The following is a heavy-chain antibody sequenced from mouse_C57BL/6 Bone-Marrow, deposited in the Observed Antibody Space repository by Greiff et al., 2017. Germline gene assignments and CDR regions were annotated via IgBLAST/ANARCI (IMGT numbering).Heavy chain of an antibody. D-gene: IGHD2-1*01. Sequence: EVQLQQSGPGLVKPSQSLSLTCSVTGYSITSGYYWNWIRQFPGNKLEWMGYISYDGSNNYNPSLKNRISITRDTSKNQFFLKLNSVTTEDTATYYCARRDGNYFAYWGQGTLVTVSA. J-gene: IGHJ3*01. V-gene: IGHV3-6*01. CDR3: ARRDGNYFAY. CDR2: ISYDGSN. CDR1: GYSITSGYY.